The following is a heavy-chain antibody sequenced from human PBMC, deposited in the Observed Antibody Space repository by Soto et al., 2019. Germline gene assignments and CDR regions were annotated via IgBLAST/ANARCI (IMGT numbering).Heavy chain of an antibody. D-gene: IGHD3-22*01. J-gene: IGHJ4*02. CDR3: ASHPRDSSGYWYYFDY. CDR1: GFTFSSHS. CDR2: ISSSSTYI. Sequence: EVQLVESGGGLVKPGGSLRLSCAASGFTFSSHSMNWVRQAPGKGLEWVSSISSSSTYIYYADSVKGRFTTSRDNAKTSLYLQMNSLRAEDTAVYYFASHPRDSSGYWYYFDYWGQGTLVTVSS. V-gene: IGHV3-21*01.